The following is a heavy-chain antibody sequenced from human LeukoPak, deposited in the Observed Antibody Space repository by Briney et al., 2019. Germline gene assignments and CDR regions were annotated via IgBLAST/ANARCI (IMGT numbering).Heavy chain of an antibody. CDR3: ARRGSGSYYSIPPARPGNFDY. CDR2: INHSGST. J-gene: IGHJ4*02. Sequence: KTSETLSLTCAVYGVSFSGYYWSWIRQPPGKGLEWIGEINHSGSTNYNPSLKSRVTISVDTSKNQFSLKLSSVTAADTAVYYCARRGSGSYYSIPPARPGNFDYWGQGTLVTVSS. CDR1: GVSFSGYY. V-gene: IGHV4-34*01. D-gene: IGHD1-26*01.